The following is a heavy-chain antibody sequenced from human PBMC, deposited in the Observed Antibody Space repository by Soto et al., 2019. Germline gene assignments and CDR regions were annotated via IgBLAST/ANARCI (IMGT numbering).Heavy chain of an antibody. V-gene: IGHV1-69*01. D-gene: IGHD3-16*01. CDR2: IIPVFDKA. CDR1: GGSFGSSA. CDR3: ARLRRDWGDAFDL. Sequence: QVQLVQSGADVKKPGSSVKVSCKTSGGSFGSSAISLVRHAPAQGLEWMGEIIPVFDKANYAQNFQGRLTITADELTGTVFMELSSLRSEDTAVYFCARLRRDWGDAFDLWGLGTFVTVSS. J-gene: IGHJ3*01.